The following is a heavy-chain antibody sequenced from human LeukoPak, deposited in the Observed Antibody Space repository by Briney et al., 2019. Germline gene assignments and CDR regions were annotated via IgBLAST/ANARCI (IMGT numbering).Heavy chain of an antibody. V-gene: IGHV1-2*02. CDR2: INPKSGGT. Sequence: GASVKVSCKASGYTFTDFYMHLLRQAPGQGLEWMGWINPKSGGTRYAQRFQGRVTMTRDTSISTSYMEVSRLIYDDTAVYYCAREAGGNAYDVWGQGTMVTVSS. J-gene: IGHJ3*01. CDR3: AREAGGNAYDV. CDR1: GYTFTDFY. D-gene: IGHD4-23*01.